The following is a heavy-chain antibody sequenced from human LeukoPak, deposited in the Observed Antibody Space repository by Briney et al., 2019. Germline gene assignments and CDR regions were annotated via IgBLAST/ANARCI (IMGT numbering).Heavy chain of an antibody. V-gene: IGHV4-34*01. CDR2: INHSGST. J-gene: IGHJ6*02. Sequence: PSETLSLTCAVYGGSFSGYYWSWIRQPPGKGLEWIGEINHSGSTNYNPSLKSRVTISVDTSKNQFSLGLSSVTAADTAVYYCASGPPRYSSLWIGYYYYGMDVWGQGTTVTVSS. CDR3: ASGPPRYSSLWIGYYYYGMDV. CDR1: GGSFSGYY. D-gene: IGHD6-13*01.